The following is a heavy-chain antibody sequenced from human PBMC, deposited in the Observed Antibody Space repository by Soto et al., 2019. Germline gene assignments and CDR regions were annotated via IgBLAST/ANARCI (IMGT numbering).Heavy chain of an antibody. J-gene: IGHJ6*02. CDR3: AREGLVLVPTTVNSDYYYYARYV. CDR1: GDTFSTYT. D-gene: IGHD4-17*01. Sequence: QVQLVQSGAEVKKPGSSVKVSCKASGDTFSTYTITWMRQAPGQGLEWMGGIIPRSATSNYAQKFQGRVKIREDASTNTAYMELSSLRSEDTAVYYCAREGLVLVPTTVNSDYYYYARYVWGQGTTVTVSS. CDR2: IIPRSATS. V-gene: IGHV1-69*12.